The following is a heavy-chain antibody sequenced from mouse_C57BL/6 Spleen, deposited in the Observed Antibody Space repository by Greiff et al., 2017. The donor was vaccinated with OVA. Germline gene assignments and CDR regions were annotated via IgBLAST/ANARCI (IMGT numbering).Heavy chain of an antibody. CDR2: INPSSGYT. Sequence: QVHVKQSGAELAKPGASVKLSCKASGYTFTSYWMHWVKQRPGQGLEWIGYINPSSGYTKYNQKFKDKATLTAEKSSSTAYMQLSSLPYEDSAVYNGARFYYGNSYFDYWGQGTTLTVSS. J-gene: IGHJ2*01. V-gene: IGHV1-7*01. D-gene: IGHD2-1*01. CDR3: ARFYYGNSYFDY. CDR1: GYTFTSYW.